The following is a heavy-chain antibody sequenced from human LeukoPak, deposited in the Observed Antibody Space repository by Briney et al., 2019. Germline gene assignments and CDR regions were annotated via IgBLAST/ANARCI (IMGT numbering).Heavy chain of an antibody. V-gene: IGHV1-69*13. CDR1: GGTFSSYA. D-gene: IGHD3-10*01. CDR2: IIPIFGTA. J-gene: IGHJ6*03. CDR3: ASRYYGSGYFYYYYYMDV. Sequence: SVKVSCKASGGTFSSYAISWVRQAPGQGLEWMGGIIPIFGTANYAQKFQGRVTITADESTSTAYMELSSLRSEDTAVYYCASRYYGSGYFYYYYYMDVWGKGTTVTVSS.